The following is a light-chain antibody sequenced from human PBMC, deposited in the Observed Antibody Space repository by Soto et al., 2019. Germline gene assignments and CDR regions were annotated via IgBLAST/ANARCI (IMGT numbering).Light chain of an antibody. J-gene: IGLJ1*01. CDR1: RSDGGGYSY. Sequence: VLTRLVSVYGSSLQCISIYSTGTRSDGGGYSYVSWYQQHPGKAPKLMIYDVSNRPSGVSNRFSGSKSGNTASLTISGLQAEDDDDYSCSAYTSSSNYVFGTGTKVTVL. CDR3: SAYTSSSNYV. V-gene: IGLV2-14*01. CDR2: DVS.